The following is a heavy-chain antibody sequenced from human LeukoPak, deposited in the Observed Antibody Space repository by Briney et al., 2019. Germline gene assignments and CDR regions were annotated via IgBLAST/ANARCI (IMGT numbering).Heavy chain of an antibody. CDR2: ISGAGGST. D-gene: IGHD3-10*01. V-gene: IGHV3-43*02. CDR3: AKDMPGGQRSTMVRRVIVGYYYYGMDV. Sequence: RGSLRLSCAASGFTFDDSAMPWVRQAPGKGPESVSLISGAGGSTYYADSVKGRFTTSSDNSKTSLYLQMNSLRTEDTALYYCAKDMPGGQRSTMVRRVIVGYYYYGMDVWGQGTTVTVSS. CDR1: GFTFDDSA. J-gene: IGHJ6*02.